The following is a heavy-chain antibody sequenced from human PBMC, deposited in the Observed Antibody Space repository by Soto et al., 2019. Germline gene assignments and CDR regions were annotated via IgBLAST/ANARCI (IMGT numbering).Heavy chain of an antibody. D-gene: IGHD3-10*01. CDR2: IYYSGST. CDR1: GGSISSSSYY. J-gene: IGHJ5*02. Sequence: QLQLQESGPGLVKPSETLSLTCTVSGGSISSSSYYWGWIRQPPGKGLEWIGSIYYSGSTYYNPSLKSRFTISVDTSKNQFSLKLSSVTAADTAVYYCARHAPYGSGSYDIDPWGQGTLVTVSS. CDR3: ARHAPYGSGSYDIDP. V-gene: IGHV4-39*01.